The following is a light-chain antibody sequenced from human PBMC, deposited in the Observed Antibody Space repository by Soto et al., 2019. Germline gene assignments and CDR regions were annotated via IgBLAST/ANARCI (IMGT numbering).Light chain of an antibody. CDR2: AAS. V-gene: IGKV1-39*01. Sequence: DIPMTQSPSSLSASVGDRVTITCRARQSISTYLNWYQQKPGKAPKVLIYAASSLQSGVPSRFSGSGSGTDFTLTISSLQPEDFATYYCQQSYSTPRGMHTFGQGTKLEIK. CDR1: QSISTY. J-gene: IGKJ2*01. CDR3: QQSYSTPRGMHT.